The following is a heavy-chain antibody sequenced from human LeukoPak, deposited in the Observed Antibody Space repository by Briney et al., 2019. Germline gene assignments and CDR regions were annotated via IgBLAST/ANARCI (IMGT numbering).Heavy chain of an antibody. CDR1: GYSISSGYY. CDR3: ARDNTMDRGHFDF. V-gene: IGHV4-38-2*02. J-gene: IGHJ4*02. Sequence: SETLSLTCTVSGYSISSGYYWGWIRQPPGKGLEWIGSIYHSGSTYYNPSLKSRVTISVDTSKNQFSLKLSSVTAADTAVYYCARDNTMDRGHFDFWGRGTLVTVSS. CDR2: IYHSGST. D-gene: IGHD3-10*01.